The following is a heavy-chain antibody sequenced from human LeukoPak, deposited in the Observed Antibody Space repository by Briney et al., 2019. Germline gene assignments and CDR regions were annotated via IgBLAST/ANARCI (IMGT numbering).Heavy chain of an antibody. J-gene: IGHJ3*02. CDR2: ISYDGSNK. CDR3: AKDDSSGYYYFDAFDI. D-gene: IGHD3-22*01. V-gene: IGHV3-30*18. Sequence: GRSLRLSCAASGFTFSSYGMHWVRQAPGKGLEWVAVISYDGSNKYYADSVKGRFTISRDNSKNTLYLQMSSLRAEDTAVYYCAKDDSSGYYYFDAFDIWGQGTMVTVSS. CDR1: GFTFSSYG.